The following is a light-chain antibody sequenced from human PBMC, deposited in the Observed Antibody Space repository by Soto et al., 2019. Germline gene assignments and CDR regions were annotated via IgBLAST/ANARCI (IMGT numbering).Light chain of an antibody. Sequence: EVVMTQSPATLSVSPGERATLSCRARQSVNANLAWYQQKPGQAPRLLSHGASNRATGIPARFSGSGSGTEFILTITSRQSGDFAVYDCQQYNTWLWTVGLGSKVYI. CDR2: GAS. V-gene: IGKV3-15*01. J-gene: IGKJ1*01. CDR3: QQYNTWLWT. CDR1: QSVNAN.